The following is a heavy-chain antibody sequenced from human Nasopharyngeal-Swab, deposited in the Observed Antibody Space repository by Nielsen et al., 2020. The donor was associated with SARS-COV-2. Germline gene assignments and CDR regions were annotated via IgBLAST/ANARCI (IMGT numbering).Heavy chain of an antibody. V-gene: IGHV4-39*01. CDR2: IYYSGST. Sequence: SETLSLTCTVSGGSISSSSYYWGWIRQPPGKGLEWIGTIYYSGSTYYNPSLKSRVTISVDTSKNQFSLKLGTVTAPDTAVYYCGRPLPGCGGGWYSRNWYLDSWGRGTLVAVSS. D-gene: IGHD2-21*02. J-gene: IGHJ2*01. CDR3: GRPLPGCGGGWYSRNWYLDS. CDR1: GGSISSSSYY.